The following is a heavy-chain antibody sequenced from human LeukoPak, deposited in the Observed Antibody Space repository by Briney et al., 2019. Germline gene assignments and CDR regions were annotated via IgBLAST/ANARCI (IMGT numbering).Heavy chain of an antibody. CDR1: GFTFSRYA. CDR3: ARDCRSGSYYHTLCDP. Sequence: GSLRLSCAAPGFTFSRYAMSWIRQPPGKGLEWIGSIYYSGSTNYNPSLKSRVTISLDTSMNQFSLKLSSVTAADTAVYFCARDCRSGSYYHTLCDPWGQGALVTVSS. CDR2: IYYSGST. J-gene: IGHJ5*02. V-gene: IGHV4-59*01. D-gene: IGHD3-10*01.